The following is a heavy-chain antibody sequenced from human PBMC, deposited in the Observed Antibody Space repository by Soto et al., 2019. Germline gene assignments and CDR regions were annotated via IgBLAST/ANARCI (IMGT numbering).Heavy chain of an antibody. CDR2: FDPEDGET. J-gene: IGHJ4*02. CDR1: GYTLTELS. CDR3: ATGPYGSGSYTFDY. D-gene: IGHD3-10*01. Sequence: ASVNVSCKVSGYTLTELSMHLVRQAPGKGLEWMGGFDPEDGETIYAQKFQGRVTMTEDTSTDTAYMELSSLRSEDTAVYYCATGPYGSGSYTFDYWGQGTLVTVSS. V-gene: IGHV1-24*01.